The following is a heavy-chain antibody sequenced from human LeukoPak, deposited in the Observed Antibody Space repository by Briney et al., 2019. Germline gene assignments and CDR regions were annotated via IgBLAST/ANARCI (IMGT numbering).Heavy chain of an antibody. CDR2: IFYSGST. J-gene: IGHJ4*02. D-gene: IGHD6-19*01. CDR1: GGSLTTTAYY. CDR3: ARLGYRSGCIDY. V-gene: IGHV4-39*01. Sequence: SETLSLTCTVSGGSLTTTAYYWGWIRQPPGKGLEWIGNIFYSGSTYHNPSLKGRLTIAADTYKIQFSLNLISAAAADKAVYYCARLGYRSGCIDYWGQGTLVTVSS.